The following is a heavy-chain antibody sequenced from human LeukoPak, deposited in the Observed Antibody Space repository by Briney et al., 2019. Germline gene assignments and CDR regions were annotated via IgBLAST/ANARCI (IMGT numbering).Heavy chain of an antibody. CDR2: IYYSGST. J-gene: IGHJ4*02. CDR3: AGLSPHYPLCC. V-gene: IGHV4-39*01. D-gene: IGHD2-15*01. CDR1: GGSISSSSYY. Sequence: SEILSLTCTVSGGSISSSSYYWGWIRQPPGKGLEWIGSIYYSGSTYYNPSLKSRVTISVDTSKNQFSLKLSSVTAADTALYYCAGLSPHYPLCCRGQGNPVPGSS.